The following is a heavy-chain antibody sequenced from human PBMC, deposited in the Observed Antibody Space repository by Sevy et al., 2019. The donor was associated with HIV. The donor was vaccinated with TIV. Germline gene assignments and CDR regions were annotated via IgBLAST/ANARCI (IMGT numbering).Heavy chain of an antibody. CDR1: GFTFNNAW. J-gene: IGHJ4*02. D-gene: IGHD2-8*01. CDR3: TAPLGYCTSGACYTEGFDY. Sequence: GGSLRLSCAGSGFTFNNAWMSWVRQAPGKGLEWVGRIKSKTDGGTKDYAAPVKGRFTILRDDSKNTLYLQMNSLKTEDTAVYYCTAPLGYCTSGACYTEGFDYWGQGTLVTVSS. V-gene: IGHV3-15*01. CDR2: IKSKTDGGTK.